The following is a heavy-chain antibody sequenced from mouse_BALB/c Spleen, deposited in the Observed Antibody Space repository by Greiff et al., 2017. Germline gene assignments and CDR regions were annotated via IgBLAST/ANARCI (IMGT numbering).Heavy chain of an antibody. CDR3: VRDGFAY. Sequence: EVQVVESGGGLVQPKGSLKLSCAASGFTFNTYAMNWVRQAPGKGLEWVARIRSKSNNYATYYADSVKDRFTISRDDSQSMLYLQMNNLKTEDTAMYYCVRDGFAYWGQGTLVTVSA. CDR2: IRSKSNNYAT. J-gene: IGHJ3*01. CDR1: GFTFNTYA. V-gene: IGHV10-1*02.